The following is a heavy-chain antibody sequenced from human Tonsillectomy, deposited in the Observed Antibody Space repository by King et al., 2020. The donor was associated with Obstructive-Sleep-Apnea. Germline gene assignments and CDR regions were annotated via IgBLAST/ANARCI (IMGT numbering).Heavy chain of an antibody. CDR1: GASIRGHY. D-gene: IGHD3-9*01. CDR3: ASTALLTGYLYYFDY. Sequence: QLQESGPGLVKPSETLSLTCTVSGASIRGHYWGWIRQPPGKGLEWIGYIYYTGSTKYNPSLKSRVTISVDTSNSQLSLTLSSVTAADTAVYYCASTALLTGYLYYFDYWGQGTLVTVSS. J-gene: IGHJ4*02. V-gene: IGHV4-59*11. CDR2: IYYTGST.